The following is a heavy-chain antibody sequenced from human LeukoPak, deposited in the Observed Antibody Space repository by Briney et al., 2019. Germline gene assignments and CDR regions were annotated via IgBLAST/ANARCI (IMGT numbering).Heavy chain of an antibody. J-gene: IGHJ4*02. CDR3: ARGPSGYHNT. V-gene: IGHV3-30*02. D-gene: IGHD5-12*01. Sequence: GGSLRLSCAASGFTFSSYGIHWVRQAPGKGLEWVAFIRYDGSNKYYADSVKGRFTISRDNSKNTLYLQMNSLRAEDTAVYYCARGPSGYHNTGGQGTLVTVSS. CDR1: GFTFSSYG. CDR2: IRYDGSNK.